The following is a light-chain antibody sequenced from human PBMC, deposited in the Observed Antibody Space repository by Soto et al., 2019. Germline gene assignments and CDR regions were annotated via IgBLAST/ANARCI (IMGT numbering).Light chain of an antibody. CDR2: DVS. Sequence: IVLTQSPATLSLSPGERATLPCRASQSVSSYLAWYQQKPGQAPRLLIYDVSNRATGIPARFSGSGSGTDFTLTISSLEPEDFAVYYCQQRSNWPRTFGQGTKVDIK. CDR1: QSVSSY. J-gene: IGKJ1*01. CDR3: QQRSNWPRT. V-gene: IGKV3-11*01.